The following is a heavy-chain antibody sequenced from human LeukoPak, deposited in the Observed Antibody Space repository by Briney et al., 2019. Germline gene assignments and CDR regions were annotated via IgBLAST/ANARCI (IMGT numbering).Heavy chain of an antibody. CDR1: GFPFSNYW. Sequence: GGSLRLSCAASGFPFSNYWLNWVRLAPGKGLEWVANIKQEGSEKYYVDSVKGRFIISRDDAKNSLFLQMNSLRVEDTAVYYCAREIAQQLDYWGQGTLVTVSA. CDR2: IKQEGSEK. CDR3: AREIAQQLDY. V-gene: IGHV3-7*01. D-gene: IGHD6-13*01. J-gene: IGHJ4*02.